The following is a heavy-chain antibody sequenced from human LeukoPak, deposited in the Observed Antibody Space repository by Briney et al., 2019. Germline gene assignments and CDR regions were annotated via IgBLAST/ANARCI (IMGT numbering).Heavy chain of an antibody. D-gene: IGHD2-2*01. Sequence: ASVKVSXKASGYTFTSYGISWVRQAPGQGLEWMGWISAYNGNTNYAQKLQGRVTMTTDTSTSTAYMELRSLRSDDTAVYYCARAPLGYCSSPSCIGKEYYYMDVWGKGTTVTVSS. CDR3: ARAPLGYCSSPSCIGKEYYYMDV. CDR2: ISAYNGNT. J-gene: IGHJ6*03. CDR1: GYTFTSYG. V-gene: IGHV1-18*01.